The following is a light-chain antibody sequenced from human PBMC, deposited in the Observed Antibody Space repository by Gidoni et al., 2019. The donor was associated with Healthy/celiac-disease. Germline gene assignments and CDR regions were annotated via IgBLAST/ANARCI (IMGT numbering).Light chain of an antibody. Sequence: AIQMTKSPSSLSASVGDRVTITCRASQGIRNDLGWYQQKPGKAPKLLIYAASSLQSGVPSRFSGSGSGTDFTLTISSLQPEDFATYYCLQDYNYPCTFXQXTKLEIK. V-gene: IGKV1-6*01. CDR3: LQDYNYPCT. J-gene: IGKJ2*02. CDR2: AAS. CDR1: QGIRND.